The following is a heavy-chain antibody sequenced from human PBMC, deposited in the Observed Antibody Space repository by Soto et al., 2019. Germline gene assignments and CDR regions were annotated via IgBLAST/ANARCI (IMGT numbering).Heavy chain of an antibody. J-gene: IGHJ4*02. V-gene: IGHV3-21*01. CDR2: ISSSSSYI. D-gene: IGHD6-13*01. CDR1: GFTFSSYS. Sequence: PGGSLRLSCAASGFTFSSYSMNWVRQAPGKGLEWVSSISSSSSYIYYADSVKGRFTISRDNAKNSLYLQMNSLRAEDTAVYYCARDSDSSSWSYHYWGQGTLVTVSS. CDR3: ARDSDSSSWSYHY.